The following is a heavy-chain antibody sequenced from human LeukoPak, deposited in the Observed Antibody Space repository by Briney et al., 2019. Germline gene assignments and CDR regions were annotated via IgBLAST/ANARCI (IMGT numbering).Heavy chain of an antibody. V-gene: IGHV1-2*02. D-gene: IGHD5-24*01. CDR2: INLNSGGT. CDR1: GYTFTVYY. CDR3: ARDGYKYYYYYYMDV. Sequence: ASVKVSCKASGYTFTVYYLHWGRQPPGQGLERMGGINLNSGGTNYAQKFQGRVTMTRDTSISTDYMELSRLRSDDTAVYYCARDGYKYYYYYYMDVWGKGTTVTVSS. J-gene: IGHJ6*03.